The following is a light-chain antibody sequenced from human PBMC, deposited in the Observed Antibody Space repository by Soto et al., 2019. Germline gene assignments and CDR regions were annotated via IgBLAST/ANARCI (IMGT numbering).Light chain of an antibody. Sequence: IQLTQSPSSLSTSVRDRVTITCRASQGISSYLAWYQQKPGKAPKLLIYKASTLKSGVPSRFSGSGSGTEFTLTISSLQPEDFATYYCQQSYSTPPETFGQGTKV. J-gene: IGKJ1*01. CDR2: KAS. CDR1: QGISSY. CDR3: QQSYSTPPET. V-gene: IGKV1-39*01.